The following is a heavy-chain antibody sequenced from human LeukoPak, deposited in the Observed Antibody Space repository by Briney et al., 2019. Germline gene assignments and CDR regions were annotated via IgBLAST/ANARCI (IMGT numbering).Heavy chain of an antibody. CDR3: ARGGGGWYEDY. CDR1: GGSFSGYY. CDR2: INHSGST. Sequence: SETLSLTCAVYGGSFSGYYWTWIRQPPGKGLEWIGEINHSGSTNYNPSLKSRLTISVDRSKNQFSLKLSSVTAADTAVYYCARGGGGWYEDYWGQGMLVTVSS. J-gene: IGHJ4*02. V-gene: IGHV4-34*01. D-gene: IGHD6-19*01.